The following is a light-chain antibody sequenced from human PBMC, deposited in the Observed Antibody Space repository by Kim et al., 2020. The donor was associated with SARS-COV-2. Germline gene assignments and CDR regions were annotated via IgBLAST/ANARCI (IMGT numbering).Light chain of an antibody. Sequence: PGKTVTRPYTRGGSMDDNDVQWYQRHPAGVPTAVLYEDDQRPAGVSDRFSGSIDNSSNSASLTISGLRTEDEADYYCQSYNRDNVLFGGGTQLTVL. CDR2: EDD. V-gene: IGLV6-57*02. CDR3: QSYNRDNVL. J-gene: IGLJ2*01. CDR1: GGSMDDND.